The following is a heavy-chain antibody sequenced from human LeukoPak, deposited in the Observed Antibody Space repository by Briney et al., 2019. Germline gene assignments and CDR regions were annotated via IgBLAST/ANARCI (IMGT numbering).Heavy chain of an antibody. J-gene: IGHJ4*02. CDR1: GFTFSSSW. CDR2: IKQGGSDK. Sequence: GGSLRLSCAASGFTFSSSWMSWVRQAPGKGLEWVASIKQGGSDKYYVDSVKGRSTISRDNAKNSLYLQMNSLRAEDTAVYYCARDTSLGDWGQGTLVTVSS. D-gene: IGHD6-6*01. V-gene: IGHV3-7*01. CDR3: ARDTSLGD.